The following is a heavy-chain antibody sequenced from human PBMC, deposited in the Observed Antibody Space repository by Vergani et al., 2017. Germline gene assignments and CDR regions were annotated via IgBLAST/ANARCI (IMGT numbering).Heavy chain of an antibody. CDR1: GYTFTSYA. D-gene: IGHD3-9*01. Sequence: QVQLVQSGAEVKKPGASVKVSCKASGYTFTSYAMHWVRQAPGQRLEWMGWINPNSGGTNYAQKFQGWVTMTRDTAISTAYMALSRLRSDDTAVYYCGRGPERAADILSGGFDYWGQGTLVTVSS. CDR2: INPNSGGT. V-gene: IGHV1-2*04. J-gene: IGHJ4*02. CDR3: GRGPERAADILSGGFDY.